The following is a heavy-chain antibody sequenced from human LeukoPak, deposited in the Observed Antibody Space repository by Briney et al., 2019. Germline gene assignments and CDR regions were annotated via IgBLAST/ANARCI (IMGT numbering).Heavy chain of an antibody. J-gene: IGHJ4*02. CDR3: AGAVTSYYFDY. D-gene: IGHD4-17*01. V-gene: IGHV4-61*02. CDR2: IYTSGNT. Sequence: SETLSLTCTVSGDSISSGLYYWSWIRQPAGKGLDWIGRIYTSGNTNYNPSLKSRVTISPDTSNNQFSLKLSSVTAADTAVYYCAGAVTSYYFDYWGQGTLVTVSS. CDR1: GDSISSGLYY.